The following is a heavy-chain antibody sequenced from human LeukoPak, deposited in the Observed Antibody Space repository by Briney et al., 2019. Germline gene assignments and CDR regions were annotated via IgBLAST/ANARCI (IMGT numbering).Heavy chain of an antibody. CDR3: ARDRGGYTYSHDY. CDR1: GGSISSNNW. V-gene: IGHV4-4*02. CDR2: IYHDGST. J-gene: IGHJ4*02. Sequence: SETLSLTCAVSGGSISSNNWGIWVRQSLERGLARIGEIYHDGSTNYNPSLKSRVTISMDKSKNQLSLKLNFVTAADTAVYYCARDRGGYTYSHDYWGQGTLVTVSS. D-gene: IGHD5-18*01.